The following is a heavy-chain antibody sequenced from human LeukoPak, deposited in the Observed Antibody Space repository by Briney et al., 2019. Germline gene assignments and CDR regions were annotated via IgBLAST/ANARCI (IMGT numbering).Heavy chain of an antibody. CDR2: MNPNSCNT. V-gene: IGHV1-8*01. CDR3: ARALSWTTESYYYMDA. D-gene: IGHD3/OR15-3a*01. CDR1: VYTFTSYD. J-gene: IGHJ6*03. Sequence: GSSVEVSCKASVYTFTSYDINGVRQATGQGLDWMGWMNPNSCNTGYAQKFQGRVIMTMNTSITTAYMDLSSLKSEDTAVYYCARALSWTTESYYYMDAWGKGTTVTVSS.